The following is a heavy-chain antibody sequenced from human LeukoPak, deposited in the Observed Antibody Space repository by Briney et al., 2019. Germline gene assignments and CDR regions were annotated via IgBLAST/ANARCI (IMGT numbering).Heavy chain of an antibody. V-gene: IGHV4-30-2*01. Sequence: SETLSLTCTVSGGSISSGGYYWSWIRQPPGKGLEWIGYIYHSGSTYYNPSLKSRVTISVDRSKTQFSLKLSSVTAADTAAYYCARSSPVPRGQQLVPSPEYWGQGILVTVSS. J-gene: IGHJ4*02. CDR2: IYHSGST. D-gene: IGHD6-13*01. CDR1: GGSISSGGYY. CDR3: ARSSPVPRGQQLVPSPEY.